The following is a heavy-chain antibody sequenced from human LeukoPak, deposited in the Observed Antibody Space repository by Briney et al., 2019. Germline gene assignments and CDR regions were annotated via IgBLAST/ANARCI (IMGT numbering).Heavy chain of an antibody. CDR1: GGTFSSYA. V-gene: IGHV1-69*04. CDR3: ARDRGAKGSGSYYVYYFDY. Sequence: SVKVSCKASGGTFSSYAISWVRQAPGQGLEWMGRIIPILGIANYAQKFQGRVTITADKSTSTAYMELSSLRSEDTAVYYRARDRGAKGSGSYYVYYFDYWGQGTLVTVSS. J-gene: IGHJ4*02. D-gene: IGHD3-10*01. CDR2: IIPILGIA.